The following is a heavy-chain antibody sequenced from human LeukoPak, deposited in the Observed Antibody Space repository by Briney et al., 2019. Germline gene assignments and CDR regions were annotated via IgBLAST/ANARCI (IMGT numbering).Heavy chain of an antibody. CDR1: GGTFSSYA. D-gene: IGHD6-19*01. J-gene: IGHJ4*02. CDR2: IIPIFGTA. Sequence: SVKVSCKASGGTFSSYAISWVRQAPGQGLEWMGGIIPIFGTANYAQKFQGRVTMTRDTSISTAYMELSRLRSDDTAVYYCARVGSDSSGWRRFDYWGQGTLVTVSS. CDR3: ARVGSDSSGWRRFDY. V-gene: IGHV1-69*05.